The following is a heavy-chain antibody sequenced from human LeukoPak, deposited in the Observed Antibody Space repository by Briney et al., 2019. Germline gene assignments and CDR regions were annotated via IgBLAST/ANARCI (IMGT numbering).Heavy chain of an antibody. D-gene: IGHD3-22*01. Sequence: GGSLRLSCAASGFTFSSYAMSWVRQAPGKGLEWVSAISGSGGSTYYADSVKGRFTISRDNSKNTLYLQMNSLRAEDTAVYYCAKFDGGGNYYDSSGAYYFDYWGQGTLVTVSS. CDR2: ISGSGGST. J-gene: IGHJ4*02. CDR3: AKFDGGGNYYDSSGAYYFDY. V-gene: IGHV3-23*01. CDR1: GFTFSSYA.